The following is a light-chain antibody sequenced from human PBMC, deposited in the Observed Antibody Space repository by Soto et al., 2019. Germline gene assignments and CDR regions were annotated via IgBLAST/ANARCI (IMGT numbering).Light chain of an antibody. J-gene: IGLJ1*01. V-gene: IGLV2-8*01. Sequence: QSVLTQPPSPSGSPGQSVTISCTGTSSAVGGYNYVSWYQQHPGKAPKLMIYEVTKRPSGVPDRFSGSKSGNTASLTVSGLQADDEADYYCNSYGGSNNLVFGTGTKVTVL. CDR2: EVT. CDR1: SSAVGGYNY. CDR3: NSYGGSNNLV.